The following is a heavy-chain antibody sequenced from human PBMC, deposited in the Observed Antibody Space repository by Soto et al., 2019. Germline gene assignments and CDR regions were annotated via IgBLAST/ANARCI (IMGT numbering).Heavy chain of an antibody. Sequence: GGSLRLSCAASGFMFSRSGMTWVRQAPGMRLESVAGIGGSGRNTYYADSVKGRFTISRDNSKNTLYLQMNSLRAEDTAVYYCANHEAPRPYYFDYWGQGTLVTVSS. CDR2: IGGSGRNT. CDR3: ANHEAPRPYYFDY. V-gene: IGHV3-23*01. CDR1: GFMFSRSG. J-gene: IGHJ4*02.